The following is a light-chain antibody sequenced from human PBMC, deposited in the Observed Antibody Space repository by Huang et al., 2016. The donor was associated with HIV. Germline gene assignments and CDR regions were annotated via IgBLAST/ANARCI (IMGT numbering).Light chain of an antibody. CDR2: DAS. CDR1: QDISNY. Sequence: DIQMTQSPSSLSASVGDRVTITCQASQDISNYLNWYQQKPGKAPKPLIYDASNLETGVSSRFSGSGSGTDFTFTISSLQPEDIATYYCQQYDNLPRFTFGPGTKVDIK. V-gene: IGKV1-33*01. CDR3: QQYDNLPRFT. J-gene: IGKJ3*01.